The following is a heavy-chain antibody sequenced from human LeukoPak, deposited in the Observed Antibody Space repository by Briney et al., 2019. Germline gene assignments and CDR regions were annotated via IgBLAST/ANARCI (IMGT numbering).Heavy chain of an antibody. CDR2: ISPYNGNT. Sequence: GASVKVSCKASGYTFVEYGISWVRQAPGQGLEWLGWISPYNGNTNYAQKFQGRLSMTTDTSTSTGYMELRSLRSDDTAVYYCARDYDGYDSGWYVRWFDPWGQGTPVTVSS. J-gene: IGHJ5*02. CDR1: GYTFVEYG. CDR3: ARDYDGYDSGWYVRWFDP. V-gene: IGHV1-18*01. D-gene: IGHD6-19*01.